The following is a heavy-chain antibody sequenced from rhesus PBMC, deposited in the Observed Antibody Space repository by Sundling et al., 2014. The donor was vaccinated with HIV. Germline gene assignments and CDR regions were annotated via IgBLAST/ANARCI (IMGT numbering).Heavy chain of an antibody. CDR3: ARRGSYIGGFDY. CDR1: GGSISSGYYY. J-gene: IGHJ4*01. V-gene: IGHV4-122*02. D-gene: IGHD1-44*02. CDR2: ITYSGNS. Sequence: QVQLQESGPGLVKPSETLSLTCAVSGGSISSGYYYWSWIRQPPGKGLEWIGYITYSGNSSYTPSLKSRVTISTDTSRNQFSLKLNSVTAADTAVYYCARRGSYIGGFDYWGQGVLVTVSS.